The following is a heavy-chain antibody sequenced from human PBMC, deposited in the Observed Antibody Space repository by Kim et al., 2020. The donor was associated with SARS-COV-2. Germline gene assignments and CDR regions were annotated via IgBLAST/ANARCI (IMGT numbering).Heavy chain of an antibody. Sequence: GGSLRLSCVASGFTFSSYGMSWVRQAPGKGLEWISTISGSGENSYFADSVKGRFTISRDNSKNTVSLQMNSLRAEDTAVYYCATLLSFSVGWYDDAWGQGTLVTVSS. CDR1: GFTFSSYG. V-gene: IGHV3-23*01. CDR2: ISGSGENS. D-gene: IGHD6-19*01. J-gene: IGHJ5*02. CDR3: ATLLSFSVGWYDDA.